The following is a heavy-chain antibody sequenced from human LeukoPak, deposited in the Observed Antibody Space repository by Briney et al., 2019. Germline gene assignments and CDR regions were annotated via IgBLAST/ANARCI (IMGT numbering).Heavy chain of an antibody. CDR2: INPNSGAT. CDR3: ARVDCTSTNCYPFDP. CDR1: GYTFTGYY. J-gene: IGHJ5*02. V-gene: IGHV1-2*06. D-gene: IGHD2-2*01. Sequence: PGASVKVSCKASGYTFTGYYMHWVRQAPGQGLEWMGRINPNSGATNYAQKFQGRVTMTRDTSISTAYMELASLRSDDTAIYYCARVDCTSTNCYPFDPWGQGTPVIVSS.